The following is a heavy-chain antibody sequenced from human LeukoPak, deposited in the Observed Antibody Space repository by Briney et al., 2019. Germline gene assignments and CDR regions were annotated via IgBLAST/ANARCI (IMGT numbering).Heavy chain of an antibody. CDR1: GFTFDDYA. CDR3: AKPAKTDYADY. CDR2: ISWNSGSI. J-gene: IGHJ4*02. Sequence: GRSLRLSCAASGFTFDDYAMHWVRQAPGKGLEWVSGISWNSGSIGYADSVKGRFTISRDNAKNSLYLQMNSLRADDTAVYYCAKPAKTDYADYWGQGTLVTVSS. V-gene: IGHV3-9*01. D-gene: IGHD1-14*01.